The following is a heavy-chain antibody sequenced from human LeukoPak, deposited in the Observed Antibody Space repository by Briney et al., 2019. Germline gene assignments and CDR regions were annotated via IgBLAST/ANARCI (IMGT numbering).Heavy chain of an antibody. CDR1: GSTFDDYS. J-gene: IGHJ4*02. D-gene: IGHD3-22*01. CDR3: PKGTNFRDYDGSGYYDYFDN. CDR2: ISWNSGSI. Sequence: GGSLRLSCAASGSTFDDYSMHWVRQPPGEGLEWVSGISWNSGSIASADSVKGRFNISRDNAKNSLYLQMNSLRAEDTALYYCPKGTNFRDYDGSGYYDYFDNWGQGALVTVS. V-gene: IGHV3-9*01.